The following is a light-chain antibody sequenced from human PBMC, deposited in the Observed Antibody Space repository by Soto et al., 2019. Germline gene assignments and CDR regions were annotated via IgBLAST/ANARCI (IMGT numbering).Light chain of an antibody. V-gene: IGLV1-40*01. Sequence: QSVLTQPPSASGTPGQRVTISCSGSSSNIGGRTVNWYQQLPGTAPKLLIYGNTNRPSGVPDRFSGSKSGTSASLAITGLQAEDEADYYCQAYDSTLSGSIFGGGTKLTVL. CDR1: SSNIGGRT. CDR3: QAYDSTLSGSI. J-gene: IGLJ2*01. CDR2: GNT.